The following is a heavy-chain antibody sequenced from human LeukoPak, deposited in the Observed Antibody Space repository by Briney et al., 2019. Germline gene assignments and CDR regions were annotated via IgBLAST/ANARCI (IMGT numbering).Heavy chain of an antibody. D-gene: IGHD5-24*01. J-gene: IGHJ4*02. Sequence: PSETLSLTCTVSGGSISSSSYYWGWIRQPPGKGLEWIGSIYYSGSTYYNPSLKSRVTISVDTSKNQFSLKLSSVTAADTAVYYCASRRDGYNSIDYWGQGTLVTVSS. CDR1: GGSISSSSYY. CDR2: IYYSGST. CDR3: ASRRDGYNSIDY. V-gene: IGHV4-39*01.